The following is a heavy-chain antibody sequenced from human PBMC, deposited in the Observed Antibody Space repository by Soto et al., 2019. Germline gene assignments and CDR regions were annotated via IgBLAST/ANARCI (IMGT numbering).Heavy chain of an antibody. J-gene: IGHJ4*02. CDR3: AKRAGYSSGWPFDD. Sequence: EVQLLESGGALVQPGGSLRVSCAASGFTFSSHAMNWVRQAPGKGLEWVSGITSGGSTYYADSVKGRLTISRDNSKNTLYLQMNSLRAEDTAVYYCAKRAGYSSGWPFDDWGQGTLVSVSS. D-gene: IGHD6-19*01. CDR2: ITSGGST. CDR1: GFTFSSHA. V-gene: IGHV3-23*01.